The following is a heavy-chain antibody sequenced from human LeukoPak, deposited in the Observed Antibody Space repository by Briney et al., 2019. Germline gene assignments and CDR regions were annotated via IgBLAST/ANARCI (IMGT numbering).Heavy chain of an antibody. V-gene: IGHV4-61*08. CDR1: GGSISSGDYY. D-gene: IGHD5-18*01. CDR2: IYYSGST. CDR3: ARAYSYGSEIDY. Sequence: SETLSLTCTVSGGSISSGDYYWSWIRQPPGKGLEWIGYIYYSGSTNYNPSLKSRVTISVDTSKNQFSLKLSSVTAADTAVYYCARAYSYGSEIDYWGQGTLVTVSS. J-gene: IGHJ4*02.